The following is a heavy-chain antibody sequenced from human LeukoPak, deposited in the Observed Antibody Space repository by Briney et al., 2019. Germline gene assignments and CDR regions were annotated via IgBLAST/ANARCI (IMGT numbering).Heavy chain of an antibody. J-gene: IGHJ6*04. CDR1: GFTFSSYW. V-gene: IGHV3-7*01. CDR3: ARAPKGCSGGSCYFDFSMDV. D-gene: IGHD2-15*01. Sequence: GSLRLSCAASGFTFSSYWMSWVRQAPGKGLEWVANIKQDGSEKYYVDSVKGRFTISRDNAKNSLYLQMNSLRAEDTAVYYCARAPKGCSGGSCYFDFSMDVWGKGTTVTVSS. CDR2: IKQDGSEK.